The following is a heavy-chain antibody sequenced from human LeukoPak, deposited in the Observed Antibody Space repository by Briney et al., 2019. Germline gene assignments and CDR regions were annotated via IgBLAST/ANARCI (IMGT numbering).Heavy chain of an antibody. V-gene: IGHV3-74*01. CDR2: INSDGSST. D-gene: IGHD5-24*01. J-gene: IGHJ4*02. CDR3: ARDALGDGPVDY. Sequence: GGSLRLSCAASGFTLSSYWMHWVRQAPGKGLVWVSRINSDGSSTSYADSVKGRFTISRDNAKNALYLQMNSLRAEDTAVYYCARDALGDGPVDYWGQGTLVTVSS. CDR1: GFTLSSYW.